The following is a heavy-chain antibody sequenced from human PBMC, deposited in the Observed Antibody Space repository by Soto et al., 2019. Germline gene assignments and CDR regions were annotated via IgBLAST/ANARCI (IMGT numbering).Heavy chain of an antibody. CDR3: ERDSPHNAITSFGSEYYYGMDV. V-gene: IGHV3-48*03. D-gene: IGHD3-3*01. CDR1: GFTFSSYE. Sequence: EVQLVESGGGLVQPGGSLRLSCAASGFTFSSYEMNWVRQAPGKGLEWVSYISSSGSTIYYADSVKGRFTISRDNAKNSLHMQINGLNAEVTGVYYCERDSPHNAITSFGSEYYYGMDVWGQGTTVTVSS. J-gene: IGHJ6*02. CDR2: ISSSGSTI.